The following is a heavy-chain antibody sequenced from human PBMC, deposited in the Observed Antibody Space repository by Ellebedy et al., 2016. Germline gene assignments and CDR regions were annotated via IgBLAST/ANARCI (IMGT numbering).Heavy chain of an antibody. D-gene: IGHD3-22*01. CDR2: INGVGTST. V-gene: IGHV3-74*01. CDR1: GFTFSTYW. Sequence: GESLKISCAASGFTFSTYWMHWVRQAPGKGLVWVSRINGVGTSTNYADSVKGRFTISRDNSKNTLFLQMNSLRAEDTAIYYCAKSLFYYFDSSGYFDYWGPGTLVTVSS. J-gene: IGHJ4*02. CDR3: AKSLFYYFDSSGYFDY.